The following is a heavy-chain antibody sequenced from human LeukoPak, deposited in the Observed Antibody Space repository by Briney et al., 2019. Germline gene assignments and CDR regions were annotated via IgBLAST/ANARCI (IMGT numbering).Heavy chain of an antibody. Sequence: SETLSLTCTVSGGSISSGSYYWSWIRQPVGKGLEWIGRIYTSGSTNYNPSLKSRVTISVDTSKNQFSLKLSSVTAADTAVYYCVVAAAGREHWGQGTLVTVSS. D-gene: IGHD6-13*01. CDR2: IYTSGST. V-gene: IGHV4-61*02. CDR3: VVAAAGREH. CDR1: GGSISSGSYY. J-gene: IGHJ1*01.